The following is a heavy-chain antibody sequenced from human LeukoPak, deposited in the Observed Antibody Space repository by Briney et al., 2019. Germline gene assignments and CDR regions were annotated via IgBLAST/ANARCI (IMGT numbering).Heavy chain of an antibody. V-gene: IGHV4-4*07. J-gene: IGHJ6*03. CDR1: GGSISGYY. D-gene: IGHD6-19*01. CDR3: ARDKRVAVAGTYIYYYYMDV. CDR2: IYSTGSI. Sequence: PSETLSLTCTVSGGSISGYYWNWIRQPAGKGLEWIGRIYSTGSINYNPSLKSRVTMSVDTSKNQFSLKLSSVTAADTAVYYCARDKRVAVAGTYIYYYYMDVWGNGTTVTISS.